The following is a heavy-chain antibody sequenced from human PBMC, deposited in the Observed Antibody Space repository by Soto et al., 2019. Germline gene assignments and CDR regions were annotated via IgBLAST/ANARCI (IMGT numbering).Heavy chain of an antibody. D-gene: IGHD6-19*01. CDR2: IRGDSITT. V-gene: IGHV3-23*01. J-gene: IGHJ5*02. CDR1: GFTFSSYA. CDR3: ARKGIPVGDNTWFYP. Sequence: GGSLRLSCAASGFTFSSYAMSWVRQAPGKGLEWVSLIRGDSITTYYADPVKGRFTISRDNSKNTLYLQMNGLRAEDTAIYYCARKGIPVGDNTWFYPWGQGTLVTVSS.